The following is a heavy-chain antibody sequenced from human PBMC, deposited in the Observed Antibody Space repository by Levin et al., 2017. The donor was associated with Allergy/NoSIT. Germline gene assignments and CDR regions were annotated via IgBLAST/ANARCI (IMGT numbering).Heavy chain of an antibody. J-gene: IGHJ4*02. CDR2: INSDGSDT. CDR1: GYTFSSKW. V-gene: IGHV3-74*01. D-gene: IGHD2-2*01. CDR3: ARGGCSSTGCLDN. Sequence: ASVKVSCVASGYTFSSKWMHWVRQAPGKGLVWVAHINSDGSDTNYADSVKGRFTISRDNAKNTLYLQMNSLTVEDTAVFYCARGGCSSTGCLDNWGQGTLVTVSS.